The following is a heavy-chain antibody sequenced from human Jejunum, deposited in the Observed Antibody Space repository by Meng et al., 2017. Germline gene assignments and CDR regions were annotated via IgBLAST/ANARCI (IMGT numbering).Heavy chain of an antibody. CDR2: IRSTAKDATP. CDR1: GLTFGDCA. D-gene: IGHD5-24*01. CDR3: GRAGDGYNYFLDY. J-gene: IGHJ4*02. Sequence: GGSLRLSCTASGLTFGDCALSWFRQAPGKGLEWIGFIRSTAKDATPQYAASVRGRFTISRDDSKSIAYLQMNGLKTEDTAVYYCGRAGDGYNYFLDYWGQGTLVTVSS. V-gene: IGHV3-49*03.